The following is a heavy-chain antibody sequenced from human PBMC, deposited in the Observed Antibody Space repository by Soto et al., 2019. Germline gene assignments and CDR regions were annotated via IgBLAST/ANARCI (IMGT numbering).Heavy chain of an antibody. J-gene: IGHJ6*02. CDR1: GFTFSSYA. Sequence: QVQLVESGGGVVQPGRSLRLSCADSGFTFSSYAMHWVRLAPGKGQEWVAVISYDGSNKYYADSVKGRFTISRDNSKNTLYLQMNSLRAEDTAVYYCAREVVWLVGYYYYGMDVWGQGTTVTVSS. V-gene: IGHV3-30-3*01. CDR2: ISYDGSNK. CDR3: AREVVWLVGYYYYGMDV. D-gene: IGHD5-18*01.